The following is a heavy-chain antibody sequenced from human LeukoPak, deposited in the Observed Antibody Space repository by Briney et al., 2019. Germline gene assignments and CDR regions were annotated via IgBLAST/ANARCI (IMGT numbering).Heavy chain of an antibody. CDR3: ARMGGGLAARGRGYFDY. V-gene: IGHV4-59*01. Sequence: SETLSLTCTVSGGSISSYYWSWIRQPPGKGLEWIGYIYYSGSTNYNPSLKSRVTISVDTSKNQFSLKLSSVTAADTAVYYCARMGGGLAARGRGYFDYWGQGTLVTVSS. D-gene: IGHD6-6*01. CDR1: GGSISSYY. CDR2: IYYSGST. J-gene: IGHJ4*02.